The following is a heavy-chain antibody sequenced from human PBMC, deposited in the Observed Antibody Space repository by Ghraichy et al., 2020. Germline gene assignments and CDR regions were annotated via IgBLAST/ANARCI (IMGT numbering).Heavy chain of an antibody. V-gene: IGHV1-69*04. CDR2: IIPILGIA. J-gene: IGHJ4*02. Sequence: SVKVSCKASGDTFSSYAISWVRQAPGQGLEWMGRIIPILGIANYAQKFQGRVTITADKSTSTAYMELSSLRSEDTAVYYCARVVSANRYGYSRDDYWGQGNLVTVS. CDR3: ARVVSANRYGYSRDDY. D-gene: IGHD5-18*01. CDR1: GDTFSSYA.